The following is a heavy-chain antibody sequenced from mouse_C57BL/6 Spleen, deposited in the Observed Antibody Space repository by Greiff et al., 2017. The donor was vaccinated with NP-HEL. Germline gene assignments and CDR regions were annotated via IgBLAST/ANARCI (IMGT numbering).Heavy chain of an antibody. V-gene: IGHV5-4*01. CDR3: ARDYQGDYAMDY. CDR1: GFTFSSYA. CDR2: ISDGGSYT. Sequence: EVKVVESGGGLVKPGGSLKLSCAASGFTFSSYAMSWVRQTPEKRLEWVATISDGGSYTYYPDNVKGRFTISRDNAKNNLYLQMSHLKSEDTAMYYCARDYQGDYAMDYWGQGTSVTVSS. J-gene: IGHJ4*01.